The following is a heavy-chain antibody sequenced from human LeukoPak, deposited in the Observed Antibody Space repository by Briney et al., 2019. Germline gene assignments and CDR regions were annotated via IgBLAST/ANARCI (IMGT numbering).Heavy chain of an antibody. CDR2: INPSGGST. CDR1: GYTFINHY. J-gene: IGHJ5*01. D-gene: IGHD6-13*01. Sequence: ASVKVSCKASGYTFINHYIHWVRQAPGQGLEWIGIINPSGGSTTYPQKFQGRVTMTRDMSTSTVYMDLSSLRSEDTAVYYCARGGYSSPRGWFDSWGQGTLVTVSS. V-gene: IGHV1-46*01. CDR3: ARGGYSSPRGWFDS.